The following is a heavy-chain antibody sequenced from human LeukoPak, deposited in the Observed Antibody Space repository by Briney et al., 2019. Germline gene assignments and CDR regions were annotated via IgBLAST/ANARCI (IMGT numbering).Heavy chain of an antibody. J-gene: IGHJ4*02. CDR3: EIAAAGTGNDY. Sequence: SETLSLTCTVSGGSISSYYWSWIRQPPGKGLEWIGYIYYSGSTNYNPSLKSRVTISVDTSKNQFSLKLSSVTAADTAVYYCEIAAAGTGNDYWGQGTLVTVSS. D-gene: IGHD6-13*01. CDR2: IYYSGST. CDR1: GGSISSYY. V-gene: IGHV4-59*12.